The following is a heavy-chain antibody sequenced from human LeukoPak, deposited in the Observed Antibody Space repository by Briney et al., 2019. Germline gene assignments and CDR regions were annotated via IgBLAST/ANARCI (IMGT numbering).Heavy chain of an antibody. CDR2: LFPSLDIT. D-gene: IGHD6-6*01. CDR1: GGTFNTFT. V-gene: IGHV1-69*04. J-gene: IGHJ4*02. CDR3: AREYSSSSGVTSD. Sequence: ASVKVSCKASGGTFNTFTIHWVRQAPGRGLEWMGRLFPSLDITNYAQKFQDRVTITADKGTTSVYMEVTRLRSEDTALYYCAREYSSSSGVTSDWGQGTLVTVSS.